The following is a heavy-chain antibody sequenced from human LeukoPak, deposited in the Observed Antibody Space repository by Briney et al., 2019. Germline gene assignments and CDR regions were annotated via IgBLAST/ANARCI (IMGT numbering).Heavy chain of an antibody. V-gene: IGHV3-74*01. CDR3: ARGYFYYYMDV. Sequence: GGSLRLSCAASGFTFSGYWMHWVRQAPGKGLGWVSRINSDGSSTIYADSVKGRLTISRDNAKNTLCLQMNSLRAEDTTVYYCARGYFYYYMDVWGKGTTVTVSS. J-gene: IGHJ6*03. CDR2: INSDGSST. CDR1: GFTFSGYW.